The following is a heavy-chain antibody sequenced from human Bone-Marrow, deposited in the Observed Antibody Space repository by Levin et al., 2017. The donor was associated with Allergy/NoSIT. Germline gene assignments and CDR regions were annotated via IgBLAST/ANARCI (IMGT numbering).Heavy chain of an antibody. Sequence: QSGGSLRLSCAASGFTFSDRGMHWVRQAPGKGLEWVGIIWYDGTNKHYADSVRGRFTISRDNSKNTLYLQMNSLRAEDTAVYYCARDLDTSELFDSWGQGTLVTVAS. J-gene: IGHJ4*02. D-gene: IGHD1-1*01. CDR2: IWYDGTNK. V-gene: IGHV3-33*01. CDR3: ARDLDTSELFDS. CDR1: GFTFSDRG.